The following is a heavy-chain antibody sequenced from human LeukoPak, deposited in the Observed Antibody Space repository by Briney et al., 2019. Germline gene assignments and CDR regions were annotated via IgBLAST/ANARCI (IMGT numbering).Heavy chain of an antibody. CDR1: VLPFSSYG. Sequence: GGSLRLSCAASVLPFSSYGMTWVRQGTGKGLDWVSSIRGTGGASLYADSEKARFTIYRDNSKNTLYLEMNSLRAEDTAVYYCAKFKSGVVVKNYLDLWGQGTLVTVS. D-gene: IGHD2-15*01. J-gene: IGHJ4*02. CDR3: AKFKSGVVVKNYLDL. CDR2: IRGTGGAS. V-gene: IGHV3-23*01.